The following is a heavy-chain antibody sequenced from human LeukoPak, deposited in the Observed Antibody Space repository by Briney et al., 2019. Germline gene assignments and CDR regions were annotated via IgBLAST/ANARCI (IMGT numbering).Heavy chain of an antibody. V-gene: IGHV4-59*01. J-gene: IGHJ4*02. D-gene: IGHD6-13*01. CDR3: AVALLGQQLAIDY. CDR2: IYYSGST. CDR1: GGSISSYY. Sequence: SETLSLTCTVSGGSISSYYWSWIRQPPGKGLEWIGYIYYSGSTNYNPSLKSRVTISVDTSKNQFSLKLSSVTAADTAVYYCAVALLGQQLAIDYWGQGTLVTVSS.